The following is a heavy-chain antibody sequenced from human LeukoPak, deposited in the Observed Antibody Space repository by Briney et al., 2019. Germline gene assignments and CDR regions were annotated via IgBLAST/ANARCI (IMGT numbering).Heavy chain of an antibody. CDR3: AREAYGSGNYPFDY. Sequence: GGSLRLSCAASGFTFSSYEMNWVRQAPGKGLEWVSYISSSGSTIYYADSVKGRFTISRDNAKNSLYLQMNSLRAEDTAVYYCAREAYGSGNYPFDYWGQGTLVTVSS. CDR2: ISSSGSTI. V-gene: IGHV3-48*03. D-gene: IGHD3-10*01. CDR1: GFTFSSYE. J-gene: IGHJ4*02.